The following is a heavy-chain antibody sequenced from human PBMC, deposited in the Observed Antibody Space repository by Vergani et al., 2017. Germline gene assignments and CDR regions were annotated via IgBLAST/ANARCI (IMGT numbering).Heavy chain of an antibody. CDR2: IIPIFGTA. CDR1: GYTFTSYA. Sequence: QVQLVQSGAEVKKPGASVKVSCKASGYTFTSYAMHWVRQAPGQRLEWMGGIIPIFGTANYAQKFQGRVTITADESTSTAYMELSSLRSEDTAVYYCARERYNWNDGVSAYYDGMDVWGQGTTVTVSS. V-gene: IGHV1-69*13. CDR3: ARERYNWNDGVSAYYDGMDV. D-gene: IGHD1-20*01. J-gene: IGHJ6*02.